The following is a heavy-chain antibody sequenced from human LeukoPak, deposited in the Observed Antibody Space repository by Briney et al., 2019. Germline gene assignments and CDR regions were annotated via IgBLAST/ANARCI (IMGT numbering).Heavy chain of an antibody. J-gene: IGHJ6*04. CDR1: GFTFSSYS. CDR3: ARDSTRVVRGGRGMDV. V-gene: IGHV3-21*01. D-gene: IGHD3-10*01. Sequence: GGSLRLSCAASGFTFSSYSMNWVRQAPGKGLEWVSSISSSSYIYYADSVKGRFTISRDNAKNPLYLQMNSLRAEDTAVYYCARDSTRVVRGGRGMDVWGKGTTVTVSS. CDR2: ISSSSYI.